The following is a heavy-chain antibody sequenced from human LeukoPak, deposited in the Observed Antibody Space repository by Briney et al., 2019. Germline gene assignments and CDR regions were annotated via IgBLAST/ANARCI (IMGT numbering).Heavy chain of an antibody. Sequence: GGSLRLSCAASGFTFSGYGMHWVRQAPGKGLEWVALISYDGSNKYYADSVKGRFTISRDNSKNTLYLQMNSLRAEDTAVYYCAKDPSHNSYGSDNWFDPWGQGTLDTVSS. CDR2: ISYDGSNK. J-gene: IGHJ5*02. V-gene: IGHV3-30*18. D-gene: IGHD3-10*01. CDR1: GFTFSGYG. CDR3: AKDPSHNSYGSDNWFDP.